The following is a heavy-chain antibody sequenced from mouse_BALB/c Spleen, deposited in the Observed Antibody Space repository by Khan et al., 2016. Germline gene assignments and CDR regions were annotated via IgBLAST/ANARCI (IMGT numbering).Heavy chain of an antibody. CDR2: ISYSGST. Sequence: EVQLQESGPGLVKPSQSLSLTCTVTGYSITSDYAWNWIRQFPGNQLEWMGYISYSGSTSYNPSLKSRISITRDTSKNQFFLQLNSVTTEDTANYYCATYYDGSSHYAMDYWGQGTSVTVSS. D-gene: IGHD1-1*01. V-gene: IGHV3-2*02. J-gene: IGHJ4*01. CDR1: GYSITSDYA. CDR3: ATYYDGSSHYAMDY.